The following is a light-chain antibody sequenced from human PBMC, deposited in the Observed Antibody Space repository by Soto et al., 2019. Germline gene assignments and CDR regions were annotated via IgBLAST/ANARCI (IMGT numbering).Light chain of an antibody. CDR2: AAS. V-gene: IGKV1-5*01. CDR3: QQYNSYSPYT. J-gene: IGKJ2*01. CDR1: QPLSTF. Sequence: DIQMTQSPSSLSASVGDRVTITCRASQPLSTFLNWYQHKPGKAPNLLIYAASSLQSGVPSRFSGSGSGTEFTLTISSLQPDDFATYYCQQYNSYSPYTCGQGTKLEIK.